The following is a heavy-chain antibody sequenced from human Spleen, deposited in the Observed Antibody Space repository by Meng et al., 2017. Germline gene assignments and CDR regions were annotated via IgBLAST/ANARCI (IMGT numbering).Heavy chain of an antibody. D-gene: IGHD5-18*01. V-gene: IGHV3-23*01. CDR1: GFTFSSQA. CDR3: ATYMYSYGFSTLDYLDY. Sequence: GGSLRLSCAASGFTFSSQAMSWVRQAPGKGLERVSVISGSGGSTYYADSVKGRFTVSRDNSKNTLYLQMNSVSAEDTAIYYCATYMYSYGFSTLDYLDYWGQGTLVTVSS. J-gene: IGHJ4*02. CDR2: ISGSGGST.